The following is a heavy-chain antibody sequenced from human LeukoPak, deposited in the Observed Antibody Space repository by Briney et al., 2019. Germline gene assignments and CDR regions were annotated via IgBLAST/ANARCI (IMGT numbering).Heavy chain of an antibody. D-gene: IGHD1-1*01. CDR3: AREGTAGTNLNWFDP. J-gene: IGHJ5*02. CDR2: ISYSGST. CDR1: GGSISSYY. Sequence: SETLSLTCTVSGGSISSYYWSWIRQPPRKGLEWIGYISYSGSTNFNPSLKSGVTISVDTSKNQFSLKLSSVTAADTAVYYCAREGTAGTNLNWFDPWGQGTLVTVSS. V-gene: IGHV4-59*01.